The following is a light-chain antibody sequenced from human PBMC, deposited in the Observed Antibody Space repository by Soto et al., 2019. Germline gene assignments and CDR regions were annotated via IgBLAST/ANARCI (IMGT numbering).Light chain of an antibody. V-gene: IGKV3-15*01. CDR3: QQYDKWPRT. CDR1: QSVSSN. CDR2: GAS. J-gene: IGKJ1*01. Sequence: EIVMTQSPATLSVSPGGRATLSCRASQSVSSNLAWYQQKPGQAPRLLIYGASTRATGFPARFSGSGSGTEFTLTISSLQSEDFAVYHCQQYDKWPRTFGQGTKVDIK.